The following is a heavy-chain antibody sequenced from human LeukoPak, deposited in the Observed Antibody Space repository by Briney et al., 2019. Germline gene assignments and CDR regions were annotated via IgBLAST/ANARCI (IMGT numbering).Heavy chain of an antibody. CDR2: MNPNSGNT. J-gene: IGHJ4*02. D-gene: IGHD6-19*01. CDR1: GYTFTSYD. V-gene: IGHV1-8*01. Sequence: GASVKVSCKASGYTFTSYDINWVRQATGQGLEWMGWMNPNSGNTGYAQKFQGRVTMTRNTSISTAYMELSSLRSEDTAVYYCAEGGSGWAFDYFDYWGQGTLVTVSS. CDR3: AEGGSGWAFDYFDY.